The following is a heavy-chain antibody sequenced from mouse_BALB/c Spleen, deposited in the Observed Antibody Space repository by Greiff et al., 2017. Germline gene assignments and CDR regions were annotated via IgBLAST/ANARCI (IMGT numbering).Heavy chain of an antibody. CDR2: ISSGGGST. V-gene: IGHV5-12-1*01. CDR3: ARQNWDAFAY. D-gene: IGHD4-1*01. J-gene: IGHJ3*01. Sequence: EVKVVESGGGLVKPGGSLKLSCAASGFAFSSYDMSWVRQTPEKRLEWVAYISSGGGSTYYPDTVKGRFTISRDNAKNTLYLQMSSLKSEDTAMYYCARQNWDAFAYWGQGTLVTVSA. CDR1: GFAFSSYD.